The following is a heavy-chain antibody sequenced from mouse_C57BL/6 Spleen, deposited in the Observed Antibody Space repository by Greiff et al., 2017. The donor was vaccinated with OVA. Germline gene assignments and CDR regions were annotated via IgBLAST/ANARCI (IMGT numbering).Heavy chain of an antibody. J-gene: IGHJ3*01. CDR2: IDPSDSYT. D-gene: IGHD3-2*02. CDR3: ARGDSSGQPSFAY. V-gene: IGHV1-69*01. Sequence: QVQLQQPGAELVMPGASVKLSCKASGYTFTSYWMHWVKQRPGQGLEWIGEIDPSDSYTNYNQKFKGKSTLTLDKSSSTAYMQLSSLTSEDSAVYYCARGDSSGQPSFAYWGQGTLVTVSA. CDR1: GYTFTSYW.